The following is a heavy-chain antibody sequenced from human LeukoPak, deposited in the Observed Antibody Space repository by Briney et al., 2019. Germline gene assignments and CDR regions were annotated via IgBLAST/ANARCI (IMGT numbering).Heavy chain of an antibody. D-gene: IGHD2-15*01. Sequence: PSETLSLTCTVSGGSINGYWSWIRQPPGKGLEWIAYIHYTGTTNLNPSLKSRVTMSVDTSNNRVSLTLNSVTAADTAVYYCARHSTDSVGGGWLDPWGQGTLVTVSS. CDR1: GGSINGY. CDR3: ARHSTDSVGGGWLDP. J-gene: IGHJ5*02. V-gene: IGHV4-59*08. CDR2: IHYTGTT.